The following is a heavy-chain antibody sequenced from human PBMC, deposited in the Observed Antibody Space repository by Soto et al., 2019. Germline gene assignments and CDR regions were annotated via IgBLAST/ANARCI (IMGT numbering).Heavy chain of an antibody. V-gene: IGHV4-34*01. Sequence: SETLSLTCAVYGASFTKYYWSWIRQPPGKGLEWIGEINHSVRTNFNPSLKSRVTISVDRSKNQFSLKLRSVTAADTGVYYCESWLVGDPFDSWGHGTLVTVSS. D-gene: IGHD3-3*01. J-gene: IGHJ4*01. CDR3: ESWLVGDPFDS. CDR1: GASFTKYY. CDR2: INHSVRT.